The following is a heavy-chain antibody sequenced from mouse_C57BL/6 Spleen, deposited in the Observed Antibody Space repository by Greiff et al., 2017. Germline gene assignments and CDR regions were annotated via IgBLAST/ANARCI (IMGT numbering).Heavy chain of an antibody. CDR3: ARSPYYYGSSDWYFDV. CDR2: IYWDDDK. Sequence: QVTLKESGPGILQSSQTLSLTCSFSGFSLSTSGMGVSWIRQPSGKGLEWLAHIYWDDDKRYNPSLKSRLTISKDTSRNQVFLKITSVDTADTATYYCARSPYYYGSSDWYFDVWGTGTTVTVSS. CDR1: GFSLSTSGMG. D-gene: IGHD1-1*01. J-gene: IGHJ1*03. V-gene: IGHV8-12*01.